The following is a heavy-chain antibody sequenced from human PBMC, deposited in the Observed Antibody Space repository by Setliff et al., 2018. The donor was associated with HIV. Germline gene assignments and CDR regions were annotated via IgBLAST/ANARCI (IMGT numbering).Heavy chain of an antibody. Sequence: PGGSLRLSCAASGFTFTDAWMIWVRQAPGKALEWVSGISGSGGTTYYADSVKGRFTISRDNSKNTLFLQMNSLRSEDTAVYYCAKEDQRVTSVDYWGQGSLVTVSS. J-gene: IGHJ4*02. CDR1: GFTFTDAW. D-gene: IGHD2-2*01. V-gene: IGHV3-23*01. CDR2: ISGSGGTT. CDR3: AKEDQRVTSVDY.